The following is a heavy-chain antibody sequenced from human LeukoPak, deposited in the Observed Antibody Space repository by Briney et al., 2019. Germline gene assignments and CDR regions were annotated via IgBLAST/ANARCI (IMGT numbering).Heavy chain of an antibody. Sequence: SETLSLTCTVSGGSISSSSYYWGWIRQPPGKGLEWIGSIYYSGSTYYNPSLKSRVTISVDTSKNQFSLKLSSVTAADTAVYYCARGEYYDSSGYSYFDYWGQGTLVTVSS. CDR3: ARGEYYDSSGYSYFDY. CDR1: GGSISSSSYY. J-gene: IGHJ4*02. V-gene: IGHV4-39*07. CDR2: IYYSGST. D-gene: IGHD3-22*01.